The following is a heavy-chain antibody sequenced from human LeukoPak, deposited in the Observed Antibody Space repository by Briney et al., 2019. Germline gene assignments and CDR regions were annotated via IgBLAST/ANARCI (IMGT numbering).Heavy chain of an antibody. V-gene: IGHV1-2*02. CDR2: INPNSGGT. J-gene: IGHJ6*03. D-gene: IGHD6-13*01. CDR3: ARDPDSSWYRYYHYYMDV. CDR1: GYTFTGYY. Sequence: GASVKVSCKASGYTFTGYYMHWVRQAPGQGLEWMGWINPNSGGTNYAQKFQGRVTMTRDTSISTAYMELSGLRSDDTAVYYCARDPDSSWYRYYHYYMDVWGKGTTVTVSS.